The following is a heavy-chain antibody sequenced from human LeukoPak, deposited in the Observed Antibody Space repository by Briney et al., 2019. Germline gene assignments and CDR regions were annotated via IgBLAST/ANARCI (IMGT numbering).Heavy chain of an antibody. V-gene: IGHV3-66*04. Sequence: PGGSLSLSCAASGFTVSSNYISWVRQAPGKGLEWVSVIYSAGTTYYADSVKGRFTISRDNSKNTLYLQMNSLRVEDTAVYYCASQSTPVLPFDFWGQGTMVTVSS. CDR2: IYSAGTT. CDR1: GFTVSSNY. CDR3: ASQSTPVLPFDF. J-gene: IGHJ3*01.